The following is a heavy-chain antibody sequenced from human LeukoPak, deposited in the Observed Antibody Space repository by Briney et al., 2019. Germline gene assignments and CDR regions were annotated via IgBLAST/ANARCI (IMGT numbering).Heavy chain of an antibody. CDR3: ARDRFNSGYDNNWFDP. CDR1: GGSISSYY. Sequence: SETLSLTCTVSGGSISSYYWSWIRQPPGKGLEWFGYIYYSGSTNYNPSLKSRVTISVDTSKNQFSLKLSSVTAADTAVYYCARDRFNSGYDNNWFDPWGQGTLVTVSS. J-gene: IGHJ5*02. V-gene: IGHV4-59*01. CDR2: IYYSGST. D-gene: IGHD5-12*01.